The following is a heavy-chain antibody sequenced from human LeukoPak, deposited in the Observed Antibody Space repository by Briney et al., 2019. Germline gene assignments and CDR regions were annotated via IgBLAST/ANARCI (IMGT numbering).Heavy chain of an antibody. V-gene: IGHV4-4*02. D-gene: IGHD2-8*01. CDR3: GRHANGDSSAAFDL. Sequence: PSGTLSLTCAVSGDSISDKYWWRWVRQFPDKGLEWIGEVYRSGGASYNPSLKSRVTVSIDYSKNQFSLNLRSVTAADTAVYYCGRHANGDSSAAFDLWGQGTMVFVSS. CDR2: VYRSGGA. J-gene: IGHJ3*01. CDR1: GDSISDKYW.